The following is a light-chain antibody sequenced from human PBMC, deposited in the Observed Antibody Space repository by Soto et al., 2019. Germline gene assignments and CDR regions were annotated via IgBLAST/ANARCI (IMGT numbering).Light chain of an antibody. Sequence: DIQMTQSPSTLSASVGDRVTITCRASESISTWLAWYQQKPGKAPKLLIYKASTLESGVPSSFSGSGSGTEFTLTISSLQPDEFATYYCQQYNSYSYTLGQGTKLEIK. CDR1: ESISTW. V-gene: IGKV1-5*03. CDR2: KAS. J-gene: IGKJ2*01. CDR3: QQYNSYSYT.